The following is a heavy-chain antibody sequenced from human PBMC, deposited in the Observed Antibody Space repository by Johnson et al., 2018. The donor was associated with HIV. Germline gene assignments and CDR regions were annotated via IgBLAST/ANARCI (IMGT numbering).Heavy chain of an antibody. J-gene: IGHJ3*02. CDR1: GFTFSSYA. CDR3: ARVRRRLVQEDITEYETFDI. Sequence: VQLVESGGGVVQPGGSLRLSCAASGFTFSSYAMSWVRQAPGTGLEWVSAISGSGGSTYYAASVKGRFTISRATSKNTLYLQMNSLRAEDTAVYYCARVRRRLVQEDITEYETFDIWGQGTMVTVSS. CDR2: ISGSGGST. D-gene: IGHD3-10*01. V-gene: IGHV3-23*04.